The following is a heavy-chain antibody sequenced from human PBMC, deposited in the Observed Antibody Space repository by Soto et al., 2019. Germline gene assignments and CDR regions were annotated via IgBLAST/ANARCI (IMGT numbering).Heavy chain of an antibody. V-gene: IGHV1-3*01. CDR1: GYTFTSYA. D-gene: IGHD6-19*01. Sequence: QVQLVQSGAEVKKPGASVKVSCKASGYTFTSYAMHWVRQAPGQRLEWMGWINAGNGNTKYSQKFQGRVTITRDTSASTAYMELSSLRSEDTAVYYCARGVAGPLNCFDPWGQGTLVTVSS. CDR2: INAGNGNT. CDR3: ARGVAGPLNCFDP. J-gene: IGHJ5*02.